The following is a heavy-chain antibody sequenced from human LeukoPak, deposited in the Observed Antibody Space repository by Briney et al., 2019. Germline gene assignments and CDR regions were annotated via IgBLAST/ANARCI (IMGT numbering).Heavy chain of an antibody. J-gene: IGHJ3*02. CDR2: IGTAGDT. V-gene: IGHV3-13*01. D-gene: IGHD3-22*01. Sequence: GGSLRLSCAASGFTFSSYDMHWVRQATGKGLEWVSAIGTAGDTYYPGSVKGRFTISRENAKNSSYLQMNSLRAGDTAVYYCARAGGGYDSSGRRNAFDIWGQGTMVTVSS. CDR1: GFTFSSYD. CDR3: ARAGGGYDSSGRRNAFDI.